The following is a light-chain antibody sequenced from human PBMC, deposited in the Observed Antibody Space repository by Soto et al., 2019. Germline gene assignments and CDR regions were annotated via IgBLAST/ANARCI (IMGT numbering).Light chain of an antibody. CDR3: HQYYSRPYT. CDR1: QSVLYSSNNKNY. CDR2: WSS. Sequence: DIVMTQSPDSLAVSLGERATIHCKSSQSVLYSSNNKNYLAWYQQKPGQPPKLLIYWSSTREYGVPDRFSGRGSGTYFTLTISSLQPEDVAAYYCHQYYSRPYTFGQGTKLEIK. J-gene: IGKJ2*01. V-gene: IGKV4-1*01.